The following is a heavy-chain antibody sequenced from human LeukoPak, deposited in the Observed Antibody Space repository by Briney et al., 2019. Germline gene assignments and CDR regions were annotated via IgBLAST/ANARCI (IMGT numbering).Heavy chain of an antibody. J-gene: IGHJ6*02. CDR3: ARVFRGMDV. CDR1: GGSISSSSYY. Sequence: SETLSLTCTVSGGSISSSSYYWSWIRQPPGKGLEWIGYIYYSGSTNYNPSLKSRVTISVDTSKNQFSLKLSSVTAADTAVYYCARVFRGMDVWGQGTTVTVSS. CDR2: IYYSGST. V-gene: IGHV4-61*01.